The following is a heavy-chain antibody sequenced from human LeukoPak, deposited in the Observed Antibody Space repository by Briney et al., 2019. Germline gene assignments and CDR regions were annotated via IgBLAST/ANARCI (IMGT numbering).Heavy chain of an antibody. CDR3: ARVPAKRGYSYGYLDY. Sequence: ASVKVSCKASGYTFTGYYMHWVRQAPGQGLEWMGWINPNSGGTNYAQKFQGRVTMTRDTSISTAYMELSRLRSDDTAVYYCARVPAKRGYSYGYLDYWGQGTLVTVPS. CDR1: GYTFTGYY. CDR2: INPNSGGT. D-gene: IGHD5-18*01. V-gene: IGHV1-2*02. J-gene: IGHJ4*02.